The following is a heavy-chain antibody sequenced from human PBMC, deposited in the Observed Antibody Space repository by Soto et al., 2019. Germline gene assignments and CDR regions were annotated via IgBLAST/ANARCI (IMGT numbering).Heavy chain of an antibody. V-gene: IGHV3-30-3*01. J-gene: IGHJ6*02. Sequence: GGSLRLSCAASGFTFSSYAMHWVRQAPGKGLEWVAVISYDGSNKYYADSVKGRFTISRDNSKNTLYLQMNGLRAKDTAVYYCARDGAFRNRSWYHIAYYYYGMDVWGQGTTVTVSS. CDR3: ARDGAFRNRSWYHIAYYYYGMDV. CDR1: GFTFSSYA. CDR2: ISYDGSNK. D-gene: IGHD6-13*01.